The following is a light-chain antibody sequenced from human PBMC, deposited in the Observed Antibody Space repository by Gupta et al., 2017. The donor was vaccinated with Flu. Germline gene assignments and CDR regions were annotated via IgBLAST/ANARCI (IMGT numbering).Light chain of an antibody. CDR3: QKHKRYPLT. CDR1: QSRSDF. Sequence: PSMPSAAVGDRITTACRASQSRSDFLAWHQQKPGKAPTLVIYMVSMLPAGVPSRCSGSGSGTEFTPIISALQPDDIATYYCQKHKRYPLTIGAGTKVEIK. J-gene: IGKJ4*01. V-gene: IGKV1-5*03. CDR2: MVS.